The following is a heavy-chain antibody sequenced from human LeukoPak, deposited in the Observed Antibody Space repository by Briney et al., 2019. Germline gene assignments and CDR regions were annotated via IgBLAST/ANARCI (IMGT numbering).Heavy chain of an antibody. Sequence: GGSLRLSCAASGFTFSDHYIDWVRQAPGKGLEWVGRTRNKANSYTTEYAASVKGRFTISRDDSKNSLYLQINSLKTEDTAVYYCARHLCTNGVCYRHFDYWGQGTLVTVSS. CDR3: ARHLCTNGVCYRHFDY. CDR1: GFTFSDHY. D-gene: IGHD2-8*01. CDR2: TRNKANSYTT. V-gene: IGHV3-72*01. J-gene: IGHJ4*02.